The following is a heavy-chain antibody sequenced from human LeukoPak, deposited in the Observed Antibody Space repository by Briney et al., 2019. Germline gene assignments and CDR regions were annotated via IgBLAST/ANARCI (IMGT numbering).Heavy chain of an antibody. D-gene: IGHD1-26*01. CDR3: AKSGGYGLIDY. J-gene: IGHJ4*02. V-gene: IGHV4-39*01. CDR1: GASISGSGYY. Sequence: SETLSLTCTVSGASISGSGYYWGWIRQPPGKGLEWIGNIYDSGSTYYNASLQSRVTISIDTSKNQFSLRLSSVTAAGTAMYYCAKSGGYGLIDYWGQGTLVTVSS. CDR2: IYDSGST.